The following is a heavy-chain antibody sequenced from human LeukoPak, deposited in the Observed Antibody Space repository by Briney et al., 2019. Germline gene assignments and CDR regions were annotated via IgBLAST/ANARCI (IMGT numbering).Heavy chain of an antibody. CDR2: IYYSGST. CDR1: GGSISSGDYY. Sequence: SETLSLTCTVSGGSISSGDYYWSWIRQPPGKGLEWIGYIYYSGSTYYNPSLKSRVTISVDTSKNRFSLKLSSVTAADTAVYYYARGGYSSSGYFDYWGQGTLVTVSS. V-gene: IGHV4-30-4*01. D-gene: IGHD6-13*01. J-gene: IGHJ4*02. CDR3: ARGGYSSSGYFDY.